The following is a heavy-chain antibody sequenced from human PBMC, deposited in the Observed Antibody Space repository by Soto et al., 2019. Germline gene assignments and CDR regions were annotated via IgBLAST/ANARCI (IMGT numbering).Heavy chain of an antibody. CDR3: ASGPVRGGGGEYNDWFDP. D-gene: IGHD3-10*01. CDR2: IYYSGST. Sequence: SETLSLTCTVSGGSTRNYYWSWIRQPPGKGLEWIGYIYYSGSTYYNPSLKSRVTISVDTSKNQFSLKLSSVTAADTAVYYCASGPVRGGGGEYNDWFDPWGQGTLVTVSS. CDR1: GGSTRNYY. V-gene: IGHV4-59*06. J-gene: IGHJ5*02.